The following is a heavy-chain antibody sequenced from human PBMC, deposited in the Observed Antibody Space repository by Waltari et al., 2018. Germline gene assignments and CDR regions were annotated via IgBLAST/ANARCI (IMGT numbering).Heavy chain of an antibody. CDR1: GXTFGSYA. D-gene: IGHD1-1*01. V-gene: IGHV1-69*10. Sequence: QVXXVQSGAEXKKPGSSXXXXCKASGXTFGSYAISWMRQAPGQGLEWMGVIIPILGVAKYAQXFQGXVXIXADTSTXXAYMEVGSLRSEDTAVXYXXXGRPGXKXDPYHLXXWXXXTTVTVSS. CDR2: IIPILGVA. J-gene: IGHJ6*03. CDR3: XXGRPGXKXDPYHLXX.